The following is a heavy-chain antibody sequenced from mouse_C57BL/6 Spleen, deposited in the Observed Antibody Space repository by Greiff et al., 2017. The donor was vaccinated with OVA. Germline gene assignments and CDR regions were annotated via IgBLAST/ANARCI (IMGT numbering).Heavy chain of an antibody. V-gene: IGHV1-52*01. CDR3: ARGYYDYDGVGAMDY. J-gene: IGHJ4*01. Sequence: QVQLQQPGAELVRPGSSVKLSCKASGYTFTSYWMHWVKQRPIQGLEWIGNIDPSDSETHYNQKFKDKATLTVDKSSSTAYMQLSSLTSEDSAVYYCARGYYDYDGVGAMDYWGQGTSVTVSS. CDR1: GYTFTSYW. D-gene: IGHD2-4*01. CDR2: IDPSDSET.